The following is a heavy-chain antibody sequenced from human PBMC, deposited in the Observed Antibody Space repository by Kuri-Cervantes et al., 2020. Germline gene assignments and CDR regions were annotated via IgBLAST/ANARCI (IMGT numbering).Heavy chain of an antibody. CDR1: GFTFSSYA. CDR3: ARVNVNDALDI. J-gene: IGHJ3*02. CDR2: ISYDGSNK. D-gene: IGHD1-1*01. V-gene: IGHV3-30-3*01. Sequence: GESLKISCAASGFTFSSYAMHWVRQAPGKGLEWVAVISYDGSNKYYADSVKGRFTISRDNAKSSLYLQMNSLRADDTAVYYCARVNVNDALDIWAQGTMVTVSS.